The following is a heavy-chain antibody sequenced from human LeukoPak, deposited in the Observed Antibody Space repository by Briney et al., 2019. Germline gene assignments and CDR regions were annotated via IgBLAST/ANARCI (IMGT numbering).Heavy chain of an antibody. J-gene: IGHJ4*02. CDR1: GGSISSHY. Sequence: SETLSLTCTVSGGSISSHYWSWIRQPPGKGLEWIGSIYYSGSTYYNPSLKSRVTISVDTSKNQFSLKLSSVTAADTAVYYCARDVRLGVAITPFDYWGQGTLVTVSS. CDR3: ARDVRLGVAITPFDY. D-gene: IGHD3-3*01. V-gene: IGHV4-59*11. CDR2: IYYSGST.